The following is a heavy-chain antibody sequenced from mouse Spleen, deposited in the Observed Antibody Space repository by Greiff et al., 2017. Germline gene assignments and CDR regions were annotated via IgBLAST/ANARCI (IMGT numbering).Heavy chain of an antibody. V-gene: IGHV2-5*01. Sequence: QVQLQQSGPGLVQPSQSLSITCTVSGFSLTSYGVHWVRQSPGKGLEWLGVIWRGGSTDYNAAFMSRLSITKDNSKSQVFFKMNSLQADDTAIYYCAKTLQWGYGPFAYWGQGTLVTVSA. CDR1: GFSLTSYG. J-gene: IGHJ3*01. CDR2: IWRGGST. CDR3: AKTLQWGYGPFAY. D-gene: IGHD1-2*01.